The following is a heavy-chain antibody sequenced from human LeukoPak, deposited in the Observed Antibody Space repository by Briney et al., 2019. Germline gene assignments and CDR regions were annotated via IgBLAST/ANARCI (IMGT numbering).Heavy chain of an antibody. Sequence: ASVKVSCMASGGTFSSYAISWVRQAPGQGLEWMGGIIPIFGTANYAQKFQGRVTITTDESTGTAYMELSSLRSEDTAVYYCARAALAYCGGDCYSIGGYFDYWGQGTLVTDSS. CDR1: GGTFSSYA. J-gene: IGHJ4*02. CDR3: ARAALAYCGGDCYSIGGYFDY. CDR2: IIPIFGTA. D-gene: IGHD2-21*02. V-gene: IGHV1-69*05.